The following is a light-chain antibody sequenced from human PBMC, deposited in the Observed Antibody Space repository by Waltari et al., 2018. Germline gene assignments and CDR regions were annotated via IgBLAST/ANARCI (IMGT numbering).Light chain of an antibody. CDR2: ESS. Sequence: EIVLTHSPGTLSLSPGERATPSCRASQIISRYLVCYQQKPGQAPRLLIYESSRSDTGFPDRFSAGGSGTDFSLTISRLEPEDFAVYYCQNYERLPATFGQGTKVEIK. CDR1: QIISRY. J-gene: IGKJ1*01. CDR3: QNYERLPAT. V-gene: IGKV3-20*01.